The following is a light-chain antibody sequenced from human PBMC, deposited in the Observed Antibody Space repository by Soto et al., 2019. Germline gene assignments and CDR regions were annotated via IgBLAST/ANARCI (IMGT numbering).Light chain of an antibody. CDR1: QDISNS. CDR3: QQYANLIT. J-gene: IGKJ5*01. V-gene: IGKV1-33*01. Sequence: DIQMTQSPSSLSASVGDRVTITCQASQDISNSLNWYQQKPGKAPKLLIYDASNLEAGAPSRFSGSGSWADFTFTRGRLQNPDCPTSACQQYANLITFGQGTRLEI. CDR2: DAS.